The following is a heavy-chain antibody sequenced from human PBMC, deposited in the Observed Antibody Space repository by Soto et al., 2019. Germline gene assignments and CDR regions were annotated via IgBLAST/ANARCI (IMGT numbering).Heavy chain of an antibody. D-gene: IGHD1-26*01. CDR3: ARWVSSKGYYGMDV. J-gene: IGHJ6*02. CDR1: GGSISSGDYY. Sequence: SETLSLTCTVSGGSISSGDYYWSWIRQPPGKGLEWIGYIYYSGSTYYNPSLKSRVTISVDTSKNQFSLKLSSVTAADTAVYYCARWVSSKGYYGMDVWGQGTTVTVSS. CDR2: IYYSGST. V-gene: IGHV4-30-4*01.